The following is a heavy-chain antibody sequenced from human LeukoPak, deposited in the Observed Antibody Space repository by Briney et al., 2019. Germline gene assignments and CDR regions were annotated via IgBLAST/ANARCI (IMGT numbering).Heavy chain of an antibody. J-gene: IGHJ4*02. Sequence: GGSLRLSCAASGFTFSSYWMHWVRQAPGKGLVWVSRINSDGSDTSYADSVKGRFTISRDNAKNTVYLQMSSLRAEDTAVYYCATGNYYDSRGYYTFGHWGQGTLVTVSS. CDR1: GFTFSSYW. CDR2: INSDGSDT. CDR3: ATGNYYDSRGYYTFGH. V-gene: IGHV3-74*01. D-gene: IGHD3-22*01.